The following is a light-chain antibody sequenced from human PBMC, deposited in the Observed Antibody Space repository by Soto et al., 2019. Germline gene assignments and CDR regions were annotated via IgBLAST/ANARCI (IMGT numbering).Light chain of an antibody. J-gene: IGKJ4*01. CDR2: AAS. Sequence: DIQMTQSPFSLSASVGDRVTITCRASQSISRDLNWYQQKPGKAPNLLIYAASTLESGVPSRFSGSGSGTDFTLTISSLQLEDFATYYSQQNYSTPLAFGGGTKVEIK. CDR1: QSISRD. V-gene: IGKV1-39*01. CDR3: QQNYSTPLA.